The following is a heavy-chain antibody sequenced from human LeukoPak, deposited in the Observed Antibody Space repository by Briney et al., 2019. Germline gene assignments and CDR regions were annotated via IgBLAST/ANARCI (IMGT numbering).Heavy chain of an antibody. Sequence: PSETLSLTCAVYGGSFSGYYWSWIRHPPGKGLEWIGEINHSGSTNYNPSLKSRVTISVDTSKNQFSLKLSSVTAADTAVYYCARVLVYSNYVRVSGWFDPWGQGTLVTVSS. CDR3: ARVLVYSNYVRVSGWFDP. V-gene: IGHV4-34*01. CDR2: INHSGST. D-gene: IGHD4-11*01. CDR1: GGSFSGYY. J-gene: IGHJ5*02.